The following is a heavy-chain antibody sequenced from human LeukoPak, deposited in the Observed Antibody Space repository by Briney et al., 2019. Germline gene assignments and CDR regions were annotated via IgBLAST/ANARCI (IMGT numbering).Heavy chain of an antibody. D-gene: IGHD3-22*01. Sequence: GGSLRLSCAASGFTFSSYSMNWVRQAPGKGLEWVSSISSSSSYIYYADPVKGRFTISRDNAKNSLYLQMNSLRAEDTAVYYCARALYDSSGFSYGMDVWGQGTTVTVSS. CDR3: ARALYDSSGFSYGMDV. CDR2: ISSSSSYI. CDR1: GFTFSSYS. V-gene: IGHV3-21*01. J-gene: IGHJ6*02.